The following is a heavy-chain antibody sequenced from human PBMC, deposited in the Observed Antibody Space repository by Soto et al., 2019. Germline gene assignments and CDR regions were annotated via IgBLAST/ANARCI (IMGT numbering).Heavy chain of an antibody. D-gene: IGHD3-9*01. CDR1: GFTFSSYG. CDR3: ARDQLRYFDWYSYGMDV. J-gene: IGHJ6*02. V-gene: IGHV3-33*01. Sequence: QVQLVESGGGVVQPGRSLRLSCAASGFTFSSYGMHWVRQAPGKGLEWVAVIWYDGSNKYYADSVKGRFTISRDNSKNSLYLQINSLRAEDTAVYYCARDQLRYFDWYSYGMDVWGQGTTVTVSS. CDR2: IWYDGSNK.